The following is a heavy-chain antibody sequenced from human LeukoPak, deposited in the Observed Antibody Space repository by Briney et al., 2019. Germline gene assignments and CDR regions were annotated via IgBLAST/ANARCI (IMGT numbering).Heavy chain of an antibody. CDR1: RFTFSSYW. V-gene: IGHV3-74*01. D-gene: IGHD5-24*01. J-gene: IGHJ4*02. CDR3: ARVRDGYNPGDFDY. CDR2: INSDGSST. Sequence: GGSLRLSCAASRFTFSSYWMHWVRQAPGKGLVWVSRINSDGSSTSYADSVKGRFTISRDNAKNTLYLQMNSLRAEDTAVYYCARVRDGYNPGDFDYWGQGTLVTVSS.